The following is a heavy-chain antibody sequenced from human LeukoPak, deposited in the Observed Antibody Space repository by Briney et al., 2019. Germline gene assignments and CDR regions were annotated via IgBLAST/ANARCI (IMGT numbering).Heavy chain of an antibody. CDR3: AKDRSGYDYFEY. J-gene: IGHJ4*02. CDR1: GFTFSNYA. CDR2: ISGSGGST. V-gene: IGHV3-23*01. Sequence: GGSLRLSCAASGFTFSNYAINWVRQAPGKGLEWVSSISGSGGSTYCADSVKGRFIISRDNSKNTLYLQMNSLRAEDTAVYYCAKDRSGYDYFEYWGQGTLVTVSS. D-gene: IGHD5-12*01.